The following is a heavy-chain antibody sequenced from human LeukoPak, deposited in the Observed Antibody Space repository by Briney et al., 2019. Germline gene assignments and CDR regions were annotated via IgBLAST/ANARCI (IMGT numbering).Heavy chain of an antibody. CDR3: ARDSGLGPTWHPFDH. J-gene: IGHJ4*01. V-gene: IGHV1-2*02. CDR2: INPKSGGT. D-gene: IGHD1-26*01. Sequence: ASVNVSCKASGYNFTDYYIHWVRQAPGQGLEWMGWINPKSGGTNYAQKFRGRVTMTRDTSISTAYMELSGLRSDDTAVYYCARDSGLGPTWHPFDHWGHGTPVTVSS. CDR1: GYNFTDYY.